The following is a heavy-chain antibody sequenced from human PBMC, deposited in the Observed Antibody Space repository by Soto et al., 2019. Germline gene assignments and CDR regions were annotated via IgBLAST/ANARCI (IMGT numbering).Heavy chain of an antibody. Sequence: TLSLTCSVPGGSISSGYYYWSWIRQPPGKGLGWIGNIYYSGNTYYNPSLKSRRIISIVTSKNQFSLKVASVTAADTAVYYCASSSIYGMDVRANGPRSPSPQ. V-gene: IGHV4-30-4*01. CDR2: IYYSGNT. J-gene: IGHJ6*04. CDR3: ASSSIYGMDV. CDR1: GGSISSGYYY. D-gene: IGHD3-9*01.